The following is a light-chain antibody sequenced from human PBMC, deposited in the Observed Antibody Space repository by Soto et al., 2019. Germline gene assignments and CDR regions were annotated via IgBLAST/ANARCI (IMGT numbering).Light chain of an antibody. J-gene: IGKJ1*01. CDR1: QSISNW. CDR2: KAS. CDR3: LQYNSDPWT. Sequence: DIQMTQSPSTLSASVGDRVTITCRASQSISNWLAWCQQKPGKAPKVLIYKASSLESGVPSTFSGSGSGTEFTLTISRLQPDDFATYFCLQYNSDPWTVGQGTKVEIK. V-gene: IGKV1-5*03.